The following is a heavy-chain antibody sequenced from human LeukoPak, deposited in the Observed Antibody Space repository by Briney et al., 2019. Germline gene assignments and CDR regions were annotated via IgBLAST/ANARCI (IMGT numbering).Heavy chain of an antibody. CDR1: GFTFSNYS. J-gene: IGHJ3*02. D-gene: IGHD2/OR15-2a*01. V-gene: IGHV3-21*01. Sequence: PGGSLRLSCAASGFTFSNYSINWVRQAPGKGLEWVSSISSSSSYIYYADSVKGRFTISRDNAKNSLYLQMNSLRAEDTAVYYCARVGVINHVFDAFDIWGHGTMVTVSS. CDR2: ISSSSSYI. CDR3: ARVGVINHVFDAFDI.